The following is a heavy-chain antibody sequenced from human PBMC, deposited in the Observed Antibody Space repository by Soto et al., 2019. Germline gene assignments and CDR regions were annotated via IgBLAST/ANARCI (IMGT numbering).Heavy chain of an antibody. J-gene: IGHJ6*02. CDR2: INHSGST. Sequence: PSETLSLTCAVYGGSFSGYYWSWIRQPPGKGLEWIGEINHSGSTNYNPSLKSRVTISVDTSKNQFSLKLSSVTAADTAVYYCARGLSYYDSSGLDVWGQGTTVTVAS. CDR3: ARGLSYYDSSGLDV. CDR1: GGSFSGYY. V-gene: IGHV4-34*01. D-gene: IGHD3-22*01.